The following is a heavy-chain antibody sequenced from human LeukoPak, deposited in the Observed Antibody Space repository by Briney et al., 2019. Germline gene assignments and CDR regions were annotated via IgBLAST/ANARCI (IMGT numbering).Heavy chain of an antibody. J-gene: IGHJ4*02. CDR2: ISSSGSGGNT. CDR3: AREPGTTLLTRLYL. Sequence: PGGSLRLSCAASGFTFSTYAMSWARQAPGKGLEWVSGISSSGSGGNTYYADSVKGRFTISRDSSKNTLYLQMDSLRAEDTAVYYCAREPGTTLLTRLYLWGQGTLVTVSS. D-gene: IGHD3-10*01. V-gene: IGHV3-23*01. CDR1: GFTFSTYA.